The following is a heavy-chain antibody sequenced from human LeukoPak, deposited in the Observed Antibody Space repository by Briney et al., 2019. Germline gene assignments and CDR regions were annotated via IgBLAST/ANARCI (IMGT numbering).Heavy chain of an antibody. D-gene: IGHD6-19*01. Sequence: GGSLRLSCAAPGFTFSSYWMSWVRQAPGKGLEWVANIKQDGSEKYYVDSVKGRFTISRDNAKNSLYLQMNSLRAEDTAVYYCAREHSSGRTNWFDPWGQGTLVTVSS. J-gene: IGHJ5*02. CDR1: GFTFSSYW. CDR2: IKQDGSEK. CDR3: AREHSSGRTNWFDP. V-gene: IGHV3-7*01.